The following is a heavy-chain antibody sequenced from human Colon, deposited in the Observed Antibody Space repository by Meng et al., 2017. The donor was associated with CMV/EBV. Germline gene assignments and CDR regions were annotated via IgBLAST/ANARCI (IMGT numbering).Heavy chain of an antibody. J-gene: IGHJ6*02. CDR1: GFTFSSYW. D-gene: IGHD3-3*01. CDR2: IKQDGSEK. CDR3: AKDVVQEWGFSGMDV. V-gene: IGHV3-7*03. Sequence: LSLTCAASGFTFSSYWMSWVRQAPGKGLEWVANIKQDGSEKYYVDSVKGRFTISRDNAKNSLYLQMKSLRVEDTAVYYCAKDVVQEWGFSGMDVWGPGTTVTVSS.